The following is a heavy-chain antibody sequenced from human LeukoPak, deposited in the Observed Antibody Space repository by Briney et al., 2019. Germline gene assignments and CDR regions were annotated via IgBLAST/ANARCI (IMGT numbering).Heavy chain of an antibody. V-gene: IGHV3-23*01. Sequence: GRSLRLSCAASGFTFSNYAMNWVRQAPGKGLEWVSFISATGTSIFYSDSVKGRFTISRDNSKNTLYLQMNSLRADDTAVYFCAKALSTYRTSEGGYWGQGTLVTVSS. J-gene: IGHJ4*02. CDR3: AKALSTYRTSEGGY. CDR2: ISATGTSI. D-gene: IGHD6-6*01. CDR1: GFTFSNYA.